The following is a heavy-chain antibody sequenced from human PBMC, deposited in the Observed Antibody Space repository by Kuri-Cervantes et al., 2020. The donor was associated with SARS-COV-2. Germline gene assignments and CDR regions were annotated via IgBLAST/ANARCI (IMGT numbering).Heavy chain of an antibody. CDR3: ARDRDNWNYPDY. CDR1: GFTFSDFY. J-gene: IGHJ4*02. D-gene: IGHD1-7*01. Sequence: CAVSGFTFSDFYMSWIRQAPGKGMEWIAYISGSGNNIFYSDSVMGRFTISRDNAENSLYLQMNSLRADDTAVYFCARDRDNWNYPDYWGQGTLVTVSS. CDR2: ISGSGNNI. V-gene: IGHV3-11*04.